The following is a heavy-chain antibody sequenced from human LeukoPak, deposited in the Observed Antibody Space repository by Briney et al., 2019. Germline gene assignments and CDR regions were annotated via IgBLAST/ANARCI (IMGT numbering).Heavy chain of an antibody. J-gene: IGHJ4*02. Sequence: SETLSLTCAVYGGSFSGYYWSWIRQPPGKGLEWIGEINHSGSTNYNPSLKSRVTISVDKSKNQFSLKLSSVTAADTAVYYCARMYYYDSSGYYSFDYWGQGTLVTVSS. CDR2: INHSGST. CDR3: ARMYYYDSSGYYSFDY. CDR1: GGSFSGYY. D-gene: IGHD3-22*01. V-gene: IGHV4-34*01.